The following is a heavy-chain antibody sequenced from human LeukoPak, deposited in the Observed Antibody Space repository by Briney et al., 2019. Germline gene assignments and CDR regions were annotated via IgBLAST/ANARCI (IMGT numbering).Heavy chain of an antibody. CDR1: GFTFSRYS. V-gene: IGHV3-21*01. D-gene: IGHD3-22*01. CDR3: ARDLRYYDSRSD. J-gene: IGHJ4*02. Sequence: GGCLRLSCAASGFTFSRYSMNWVPQAPGKGLESVSSISSSSSYIYYADSVKGRFTISRDNAKNSLYLQTNSLIAEDTAVYYCARDLRYYDSRSDWGQGTLVTVSA. CDR2: ISSSSSYI.